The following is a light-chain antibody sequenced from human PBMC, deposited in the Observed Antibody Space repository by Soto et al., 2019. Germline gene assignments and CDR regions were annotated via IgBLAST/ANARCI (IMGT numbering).Light chain of an antibody. CDR2: EVS. J-gene: IGLJ2*01. Sequence: QSALTQPASVSGSPGQSITISCTGTSSDVGGYNYVSWYQQHPGKAPKLMIYEVSNRPSGVSNRFSGSKSGNTASLTISGLQAEDEADYYXXSYTSSSSVVFGGGTKLTVL. CDR1: SSDVGGYNY. V-gene: IGLV2-14*01. CDR3: XSYTSSSSVV.